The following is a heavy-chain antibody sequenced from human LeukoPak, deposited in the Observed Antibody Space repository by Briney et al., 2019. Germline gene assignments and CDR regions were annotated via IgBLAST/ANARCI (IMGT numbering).Heavy chain of an antibody. CDR2: ISAYNGNT. D-gene: IGHD4-17*01. J-gene: IGHJ4*02. Sequence: ASVKVSSKASGYTFTSYGISWVRQAPGQGLEWMGWISAYNGNTNYAQKLQGRVTMTTDTSTSTAYMELRSLRSDDTAVYYCARAPPFRRQLRTPDYWGQGTLVTVSS. CDR1: GYTFTSYG. CDR3: ARAPPFRRQLRTPDY. V-gene: IGHV1-18*01.